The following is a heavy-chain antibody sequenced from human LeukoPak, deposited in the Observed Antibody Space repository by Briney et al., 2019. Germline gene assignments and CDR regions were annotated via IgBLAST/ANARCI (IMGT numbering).Heavy chain of an antibody. V-gene: IGHV3-23*01. CDR1: GFTFSSYS. Sequence: PGGSLRLSCAASGFTFSSYSMNWVRQAPGKGLEWVSAISGSGGSTYYADSVKGRFTISRDNSKNTLYLQMNSLRAEDTAVYYCARGPPSSGGYLNWFDPWGQGTLVTVSS. CDR3: ARGPPSSGGYLNWFDP. D-gene: IGHD1-26*01. CDR2: ISGSGGST. J-gene: IGHJ5*02.